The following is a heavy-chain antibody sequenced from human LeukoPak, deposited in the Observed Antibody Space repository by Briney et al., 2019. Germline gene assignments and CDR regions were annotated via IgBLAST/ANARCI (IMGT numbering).Heavy chain of an antibody. CDR3: ASSNLGSLGQFDS. CDR2: IHSNGIA. CDR1: GGSISNYY. D-gene: IGHD3-10*01. Sequence: SETLSLTCTVSGGSISNYYWSWIRQPPGKGLEWIGFIHSNGIANYNRSLNSRASISRDTSRSQVSLKLSSVTAADTAVYYCASSNLGSLGQFDSWGQGTLVTVSS. V-gene: IGHV4-59*01. J-gene: IGHJ5*01.